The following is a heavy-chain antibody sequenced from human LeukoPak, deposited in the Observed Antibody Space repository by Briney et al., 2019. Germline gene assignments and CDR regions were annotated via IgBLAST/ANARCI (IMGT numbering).Heavy chain of an antibody. V-gene: IGHV1-18*01. Sequence: ASVKVSCKASGYTFTSYGISWVRPAPGQGLECMGWINAYNGNTNYALKVQDRVTMTTDTSTSTAYLELRSLRSDDTAIYYCAREIYGRFDYWGQGTLVTVSS. CDR3: AREIYGRFDY. CDR2: INAYNGNT. D-gene: IGHD4-17*01. J-gene: IGHJ4*02. CDR1: GYTFTSYG.